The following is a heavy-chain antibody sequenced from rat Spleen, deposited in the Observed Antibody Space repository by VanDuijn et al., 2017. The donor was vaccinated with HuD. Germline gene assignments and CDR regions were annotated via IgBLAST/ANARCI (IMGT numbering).Heavy chain of an antibody. CDR2: ISYDGGST. Sequence: EVQLVESGGGLVRPGRSMRLSCAASGFTFSDYGMAWVLQAPTKGLVWVASISYDGGSTYYRDSVKGRFTGSRDNAKSTLYLQMDSLRAEDTATYYCARPTYYGYNYFDCWGQGVMVTVSS. J-gene: IGHJ2*01. CDR1: GFTFSDYG. V-gene: IGHV5-25*01. CDR3: ARPTYYGYNYFDC. D-gene: IGHD1-9*01.